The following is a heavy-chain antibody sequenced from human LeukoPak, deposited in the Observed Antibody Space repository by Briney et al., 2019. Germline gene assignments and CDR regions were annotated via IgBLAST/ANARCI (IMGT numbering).Heavy chain of an antibody. J-gene: IGHJ6*03. V-gene: IGHV1-69*01. CDR3: ASVEVIVGATLYYYYYMDV. D-gene: IGHD1-26*01. CDR1: GGTFSIYA. CDR2: IIPIFGTA. Sequence: SVTVSCKASGGTFSIYAISWVRQAPGQGLEWMGGIIPIFGTANYAQKFQGRVTITADESTSTAYMELSSLRSEDTAVYYCASVEVIVGATLYYYYYMDVWGKGTTVTVSS.